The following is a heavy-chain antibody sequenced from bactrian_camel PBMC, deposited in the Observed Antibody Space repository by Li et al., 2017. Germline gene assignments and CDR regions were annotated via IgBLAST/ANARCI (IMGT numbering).Heavy chain of an antibody. Sequence: HVQLVESGGGSVQAGGSLTLSCLASGYIVTAYCMGWLRQAPGKEREGVATIVGTKITSYADSVKGRFTISKDNAMNTLYLQMDSLKPEDSAMYYCARSRFVFRGCDLSTSGYYYGGQGTQVTVS. D-gene: IGHD5*01. CDR3: ARSRFVFRGCDLSTSGYYY. CDR2: IVGTKIT. J-gene: IGHJ4*01. V-gene: IGHV3S1*01. CDR1: GYIVTAYC.